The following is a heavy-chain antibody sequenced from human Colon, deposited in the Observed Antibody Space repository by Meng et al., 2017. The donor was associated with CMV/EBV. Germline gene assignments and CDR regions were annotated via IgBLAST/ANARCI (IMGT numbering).Heavy chain of an antibody. Sequence: GESLKISCAASGFTFGDYGMSWVRQAPGKGLEWVSGINWNGGSTGYADSVKGRFTISRDNAKNSLYLQMNSLRAEDTALYYCARVMGWRQFGASFDIWGQGTMVTVSS. CDR3: ARVMGWRQFGASFDI. V-gene: IGHV3-20*04. D-gene: IGHD5-24*01. CDR2: INWNGGST. J-gene: IGHJ3*02. CDR1: GFTFGDYG.